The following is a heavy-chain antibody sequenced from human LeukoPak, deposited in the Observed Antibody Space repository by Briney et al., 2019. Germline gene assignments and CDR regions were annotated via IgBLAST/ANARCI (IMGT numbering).Heavy chain of an antibody. D-gene: IGHD3-16*02. J-gene: IGHJ4*02. V-gene: IGHV3-7*03. Sequence: PGRSLRLSCTASGFTFSSYWMGWVRQAPGKGLEWLANIKEDGSGKYYVDSVKGRFTISRDNAQSSLHLQMNSLRAEDTAVYYCARDFRYRRGFFGGPKPTDYWGQGTLVIVSS. CDR3: ARDFRYRRGFFGGPKPTDY. CDR1: GFTFSSYW. CDR2: IKEDGSGK.